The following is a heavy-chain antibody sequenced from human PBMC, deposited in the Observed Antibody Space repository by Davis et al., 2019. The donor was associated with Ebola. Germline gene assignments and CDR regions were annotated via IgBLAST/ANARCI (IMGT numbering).Heavy chain of an antibody. CDR1: GFTFSDYY. D-gene: IGHD3-10*01. J-gene: IGHJ6*02. CDR3: ARATGMVRGVIIWGSDYGMDV. CDR2: ISSSSSYT. Sequence: GESLKISCAASGFTFSDYYMSWIRQAPGKGLEWVSYISSSSSYTNYADSVKGRFTISRDNAKNSLYLQMNSLRAEDTAVYYCARATGMVRGVIIWGSDYGMDVWGQGTTVTVSS. V-gene: IGHV3-11*06.